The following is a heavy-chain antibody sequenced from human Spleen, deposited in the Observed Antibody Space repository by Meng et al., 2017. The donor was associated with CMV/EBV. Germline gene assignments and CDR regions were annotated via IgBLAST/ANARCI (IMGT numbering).Heavy chain of an antibody. V-gene: IGHV3-74*01. Sequence: CAASGFTFSSYWMHWFRQAPGKGLVWVSRINSDGSSTSYADSVKGRFTISRDNAKNTLYLQMNSLRAEDTAVYYCARTSNWYGRFAYWGQGTLVTVSS. CDR2: INSDGSST. CDR1: GFTFSSYW. J-gene: IGHJ4*02. CDR3: ARTSNWYGRFAY. D-gene: IGHD6-13*01.